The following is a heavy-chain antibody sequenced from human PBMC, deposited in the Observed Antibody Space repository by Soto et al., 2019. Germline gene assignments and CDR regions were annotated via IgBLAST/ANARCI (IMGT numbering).Heavy chain of an antibody. CDR1: GFTFTSYW. CDR2: INPGGSST. D-gene: IGHD4-17*01. CDR3: VRGPNTVSTSTNFDF. J-gene: IGHJ4*01. V-gene: IGHV3-74*01. Sequence: EVQLVESGGGVVQPGGSLRLSCVVSGFTFTSYWMHWVRQVPGKGLVWVSRINPGGSSTSYADSVKGRFTISRDNAKKMVYLPMNGLRAEDTAVYYCVRGPNTVSTSTNFDFWGPGTLVSVSS.